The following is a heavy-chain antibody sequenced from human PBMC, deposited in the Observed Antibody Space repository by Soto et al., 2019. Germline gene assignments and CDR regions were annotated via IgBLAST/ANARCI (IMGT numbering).Heavy chain of an antibody. J-gene: IGHJ6*02. CDR2: IYYSGST. D-gene: IGHD2-21*02. CDR1: GGSISSSSYY. Sequence: LSLTCTVSGGSISSSSYYWGWIRQPPGKGLEWIGSIYYSGSTYYNPSLKSRVTISVDTSKNQFSLKLSSVTAADTAVYYCARHIVVVTAHYYYGMDVWGQGTTVTVSS. V-gene: IGHV4-39*01. CDR3: ARHIVVVTAHYYYGMDV.